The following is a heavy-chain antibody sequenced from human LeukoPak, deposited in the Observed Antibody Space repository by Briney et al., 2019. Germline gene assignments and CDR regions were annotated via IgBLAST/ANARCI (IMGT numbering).Heavy chain of an antibody. V-gene: IGHV3-21*04. Sequence: GGSLRLSCAASGFTFSSYSMNWVRQAPGKGLEWVSSISSSSSYIYYADSVKGRFTISRDNAKNSLYLQMNSLRAEDTAVYYCAKASRYSGSYSYYFDYWGQGTLVTVSS. CDR1: GFTFSSYS. CDR2: ISSSSSYI. D-gene: IGHD1-26*01. CDR3: AKASRYSGSYSYYFDY. J-gene: IGHJ4*02.